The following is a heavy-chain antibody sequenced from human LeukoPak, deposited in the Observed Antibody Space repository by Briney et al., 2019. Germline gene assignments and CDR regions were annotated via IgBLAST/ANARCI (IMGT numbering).Heavy chain of an antibody. CDR2: INPNSGGT. D-gene: IGHD3-22*01. CDR3: VRDRPSYYDSSVYYRENFDF. V-gene: IGHV1-2*02. J-gene: IGHJ4*02. Sequence: ALVKVSCKASGYAXTGYHLHWVRQAPGQGLEWMGWINPNSGGTNYAQKFQGRVTMTRDTSISTAYMELSRLRSDDTAVYYCVRDRPSYYDSSVYYRENFDFWGQGTLVTVSS. CDR1: GYAXTGYH.